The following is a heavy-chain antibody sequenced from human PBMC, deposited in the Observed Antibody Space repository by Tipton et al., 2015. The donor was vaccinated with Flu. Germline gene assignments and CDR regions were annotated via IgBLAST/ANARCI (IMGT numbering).Heavy chain of an antibody. CDR3: ARDSHVELEPTWSFDL. D-gene: IGHD1-1*01. J-gene: IGHJ2*01. CDR2: IRYDGSNAYDGTNK. CDR1: GFTFSSYG. Sequence: QVQLVQSGGGLVQPGGSLRLSCAASGFTFSSYGMHWVRQAPGKGLEWVAFIRYDGSNAYDGTNKYYAESVKGRCTIFRDNSKNTLYLQMNSLRTEDTAVYYCARDSHVELEPTWSFDLWGRGTLVTVSS. V-gene: IGHV3-30*02.